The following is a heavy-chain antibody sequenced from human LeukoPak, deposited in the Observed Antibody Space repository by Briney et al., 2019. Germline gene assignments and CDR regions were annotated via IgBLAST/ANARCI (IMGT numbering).Heavy chain of an antibody. D-gene: IGHD4-23*01. CDR3: ARHYGGYSSFDY. V-gene: IGHV4-59*08. CDR2: IHYSGST. J-gene: IGHJ4*02. Sequence: SETLSLTCTVSGGSISSSYWSWIRQPPGKGLEWIGYIHYSGSTNYNPSLKSRVTISVDTSKNQFSLKLSSVTATDTAVYYCARHYGGYSSFDYWGQGTRVTVSS. CDR1: GGSISSSY.